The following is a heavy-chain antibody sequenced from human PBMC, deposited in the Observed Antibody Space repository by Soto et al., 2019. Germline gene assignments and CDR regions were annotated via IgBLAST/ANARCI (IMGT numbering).Heavy chain of an antibody. Sequence: PSETLSLTCTVSGGSISSGGYYWSWIRQHPGKGLEWIGYIFYSGSTYYNPSLKSRVTISVDTSKNQFSLKLSSVTAADTAVYYCAREVSTTYGMDVWGQGTTVTVS. D-gene: IGHD3-3*02. J-gene: IGHJ6*02. CDR1: GGSISSGGYY. CDR2: IFYSGST. CDR3: AREVSTTYGMDV. V-gene: IGHV4-31*03.